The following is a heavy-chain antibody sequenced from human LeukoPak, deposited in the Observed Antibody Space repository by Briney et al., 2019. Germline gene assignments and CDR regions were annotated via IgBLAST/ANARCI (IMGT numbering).Heavy chain of an antibody. CDR3: TRPTTRSSRWYPSDAFDI. CDR2: MLYSRST. J-gene: IGHJ3*02. V-gene: IGHV4-39*01. D-gene: IGHD6-13*01. CDR1: GDSISSSGYF. Sequence: SETLSLTRSVSGDSISSSGYFWAWIRQPPGKGPEWIGSMLYSRSTYYNPSLTGRVTISVDTSKNQFSLKLNSVTAADTAIYYCTRPTTRSSRWYPSDAFDIWGHGTMVTVSS.